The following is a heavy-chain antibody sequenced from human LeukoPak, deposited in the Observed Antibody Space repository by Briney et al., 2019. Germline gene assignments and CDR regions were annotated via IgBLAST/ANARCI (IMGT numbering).Heavy chain of an antibody. CDR3: ARDRKYYYHMDV. CDR2: IYHSGST. D-gene: IGHD1-14*01. V-gene: IGHV4-39*07. J-gene: IGHJ6*03. CDR1: GGSISSGTYY. Sequence: SETLSLTCTVSGGSISSGTYYWAWIRQPPGRGLEWIGTIYHSGSTYYNPSLKTRVTISVDTSKNQFSLNLTSLTAADTAVYYCARDRKYYYHMDVWGKGTTVTVSS.